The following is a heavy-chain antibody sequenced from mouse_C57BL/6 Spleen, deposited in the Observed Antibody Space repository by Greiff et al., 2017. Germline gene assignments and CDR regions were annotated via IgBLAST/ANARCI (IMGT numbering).Heavy chain of an antibody. CDR2: IDPETGGT. CDR3: TRRDSSGYPAWFAY. Sequence: QVQLQQSGAELVRPGASVTLSCKASGYTFTDYEMHWVKQTPVHGLEWIGAIDPETGGTAYNQKFKGKAILTADKSSSTAYMELRSLTSEDSAVYYCTRRDSSGYPAWFAYWGQGILVTVSA. D-gene: IGHD3-2*02. J-gene: IGHJ3*01. CDR1: GYTFTDYE. V-gene: IGHV1-15*01.